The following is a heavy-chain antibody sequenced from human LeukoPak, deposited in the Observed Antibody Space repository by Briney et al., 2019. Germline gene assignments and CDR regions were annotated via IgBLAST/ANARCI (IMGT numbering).Heavy chain of an antibody. Sequence: ASVKVSCKASGYTFTSYDINWVRQATGQGLEWMGWMNPNSGNTGYAQKFQGRVTMTRNTSISTAYMELSSLRSEDTAVYYCARGRHSSSWFRWFDPWGQGTLVTVSS. V-gene: IGHV1-8*01. J-gene: IGHJ5*02. CDR2: MNPNSGNT. CDR1: GYTFTSYD. D-gene: IGHD6-13*01. CDR3: ARGRHSSSWFRWFDP.